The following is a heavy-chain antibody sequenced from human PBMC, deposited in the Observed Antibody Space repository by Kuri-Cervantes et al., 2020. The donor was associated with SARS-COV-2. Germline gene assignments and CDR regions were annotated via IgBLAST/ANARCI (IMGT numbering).Heavy chain of an antibody. CDR2: ISSSGSTI. Sequence: GESLKISCAASGFTFSSYEMNWVRQAPGKGLEWVSYISSSGSTIYYADSVKGRFTISRDNAKNSLYLQMNSLRAEDTAVYYCAREGYYDSSGYFDYWGQGTLVTVSS. CDR1: GFTFSSYE. D-gene: IGHD3-22*01. CDR3: AREGYYDSSGYFDY. V-gene: IGHV3-48*03. J-gene: IGHJ4*02.